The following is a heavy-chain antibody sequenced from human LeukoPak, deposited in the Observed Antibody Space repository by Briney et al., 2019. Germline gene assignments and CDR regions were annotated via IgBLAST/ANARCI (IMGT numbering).Heavy chain of an antibody. Sequence: GASVKVSCKASGYTFTSYAMHWVRQAPGQRLEWMGWINAGNGNTKYSQMFQGRVTITRDTSASTAYMELSSLRSEDTAVYYCARSIAAAGWFDPWGQGTLVTVSS. J-gene: IGHJ5*02. CDR1: GYTFTSYA. D-gene: IGHD6-13*01. CDR2: INAGNGNT. CDR3: ARSIAAAGWFDP. V-gene: IGHV1-3*01.